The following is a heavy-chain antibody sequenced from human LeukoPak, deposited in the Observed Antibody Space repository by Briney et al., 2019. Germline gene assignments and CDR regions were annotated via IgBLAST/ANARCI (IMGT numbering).Heavy chain of an antibody. Sequence: PGGSLRLSCAASGFTFSSYWMHWVRQAPGKGLEWVSAISGSGGSTYYADSVKGRFTISRDNSKNTLYLQMNSLRAEDTAVYYCAKDYYDSSGQLYWGQGTLVTVSS. CDR3: AKDYYDSSGQLY. CDR1: GFTFSSYW. CDR2: ISGSGGST. J-gene: IGHJ4*02. V-gene: IGHV3-23*01. D-gene: IGHD3-22*01.